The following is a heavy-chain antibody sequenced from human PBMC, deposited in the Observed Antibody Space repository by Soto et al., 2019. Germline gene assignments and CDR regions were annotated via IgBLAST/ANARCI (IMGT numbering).Heavy chain of an antibody. CDR1: GFTVSSNY. CDR2: IYSGGST. D-gene: IGHD6-19*01. Sequence: VQLVESGGGLVQPGGSLRLSCAASGFTVSSNYMSWVRQAPGKGLEWVSVIYSGGSTYYADSVKGRFTISRDNSKNTLHLQMNSLRAEDTAVYYCAREKDSIAVAGPAAEGLFDYWGQGTLVTVSS. V-gene: IGHV3-66*01. CDR3: AREKDSIAVAGPAAEGLFDY. J-gene: IGHJ4*02.